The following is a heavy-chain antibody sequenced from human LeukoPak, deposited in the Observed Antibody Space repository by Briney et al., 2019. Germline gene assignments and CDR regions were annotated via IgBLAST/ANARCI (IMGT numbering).Heavy chain of an antibody. Sequence: SETLSLTCTVSGGPTSDYYWSWIRQPPGKGLEWIGYIHDSGRSDYNPSLKSRVSISVDTSKNQLSLKLSSVTAADTAIYYCARAHTNNWHVDYWGQGTLVTVSS. J-gene: IGHJ4*02. D-gene: IGHD1-1*01. V-gene: IGHV4-59*01. CDR1: GGPTSDYY. CDR3: ARAHTNNWHVDY. CDR2: IHDSGRS.